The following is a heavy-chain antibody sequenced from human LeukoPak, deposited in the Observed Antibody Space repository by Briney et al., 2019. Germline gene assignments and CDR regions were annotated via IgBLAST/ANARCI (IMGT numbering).Heavy chain of an antibody. V-gene: IGHV3-30*04. D-gene: IGHD3-10*01. CDR1: GFTFSSYA. CDR2: ISYDGSNK. CDR3: ARSNTRYITWYYYGMGV. Sequence: PGGSPRLSCAASGFTFSSYAMHWVRQAPGKGLEWVAVISYDGSNKYYADSVKGRFPISRDNSKNTLYLQMNSLRAEDTAEYYCARSNTRYITWYYYGMGVWGQGITVTVPS. J-gene: IGHJ6*02.